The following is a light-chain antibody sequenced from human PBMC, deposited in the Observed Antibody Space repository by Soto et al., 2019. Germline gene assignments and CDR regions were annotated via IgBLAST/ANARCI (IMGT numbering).Light chain of an antibody. CDR3: SSYTSSRTYV. Sequence: QSALTQPASVSGSPGQSITISCTGTSSDVGAYSYVSWYQQHPGKAPKLIIYDVSDRPSGISNRFSGSKSDNTASLTISGLQAEDEAEYYCSSYTSSRTYVFGTGTKVTGL. CDR2: DVS. V-gene: IGLV2-14*01. CDR1: SSDVGAYSY. J-gene: IGLJ1*01.